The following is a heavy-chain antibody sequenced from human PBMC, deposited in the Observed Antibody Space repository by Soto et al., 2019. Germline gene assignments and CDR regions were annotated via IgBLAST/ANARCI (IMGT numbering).Heavy chain of an antibody. CDR3: ARDSGSGSSQSYYHYYGMDV. CDR2: TSYDGSNK. J-gene: IGHJ6*02. D-gene: IGHD3-10*01. CDR1: GFTFISYA. V-gene: IGHV3-30-3*01. Sequence: PGGSLRLSCAASGFTFISYAMHWVRQAPGKGLDWVAVTSYDGSNKYDADSVKGRFTISRDNSKNTLYLQLNSLRAEDTAVYYCARDSGSGSSQSYYHYYGMDVWGPGTTVTVSS.